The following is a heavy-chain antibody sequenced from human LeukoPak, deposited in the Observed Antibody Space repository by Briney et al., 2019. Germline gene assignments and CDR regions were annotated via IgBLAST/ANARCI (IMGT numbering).Heavy chain of an antibody. V-gene: IGHV3-48*03. CDR1: GFTFSNYE. D-gene: IGHD6-13*01. J-gene: IGHJ5*02. CDR3: ARGVGSSWPGWFDP. CDR2: ISHSGRTI. Sequence: GGSLRLSCAASGFTFSNYELNWVRQAPGKGLEWVSYISHSGRTIYSADSVKGRFTISRDNAKNSVYLQMNSLRAEDTAVYYCARGVGSSWPGWFDPWGQGTLVTVSS.